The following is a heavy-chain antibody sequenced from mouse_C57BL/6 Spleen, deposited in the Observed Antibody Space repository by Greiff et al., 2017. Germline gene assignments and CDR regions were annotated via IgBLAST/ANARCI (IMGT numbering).Heavy chain of an antibody. Sequence: VQLQESGAELVRPGASVTLSCKASGYTFTDYEMHWVKQTPVHGLEWIGAIDPETGGTAYNQKFKGKAILTADKSSSTAYMELRSLTSEDSAVYYCTSPFMNYFDYWGQGTTLTVSS. CDR2: IDPETGGT. V-gene: IGHV1-15*01. J-gene: IGHJ2*01. CDR3: TSPFMNYFDY. D-gene: IGHD1-1*01. CDR1: GYTFTDYE.